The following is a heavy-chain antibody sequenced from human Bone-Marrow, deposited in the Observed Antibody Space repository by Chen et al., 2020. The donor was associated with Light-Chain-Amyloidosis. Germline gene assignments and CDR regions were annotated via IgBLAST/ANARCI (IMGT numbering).Heavy chain of an antibody. CDR1: GGSISSSSYY. J-gene: IGHJ2*01. CDR3: AKDGLTPDTMSGYFDL. D-gene: IGHD3-10*02. CDR2: IWHTGNT. V-gene: IGHV4-39*07. Sequence: QLQLQESGPGLVKPSETLSRTCTVSGGSISSSSYYWGWIRQAPGKGLEWIGSIWHTGNTHYRSSLKSRVTISVDTSKNEFSLTMTSVTAADTAIYYYAKDGLTPDTMSGYFDLWSRGTLVTVSS.